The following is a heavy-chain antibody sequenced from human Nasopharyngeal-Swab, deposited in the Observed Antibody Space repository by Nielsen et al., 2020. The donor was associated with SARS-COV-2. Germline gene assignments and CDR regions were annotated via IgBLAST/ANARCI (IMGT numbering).Heavy chain of an antibody. J-gene: IGHJ6*02. Sequence: ASVEVSCKASGYTFTSYGISWVRQAPGQGLEWMGWISAYNGNTNYAQKLQGRVTMTTDTSTSTAYMELRSLRSDDTAVYYCARDLPSAQYYDFWSGYFYYYYGMDVWGQGTTVAVSS. CDR2: ISAYNGNT. CDR3: ARDLPSAQYYDFWSGYFYYYYGMDV. CDR1: GYTFTSYG. D-gene: IGHD3-3*01. V-gene: IGHV1-18*01.